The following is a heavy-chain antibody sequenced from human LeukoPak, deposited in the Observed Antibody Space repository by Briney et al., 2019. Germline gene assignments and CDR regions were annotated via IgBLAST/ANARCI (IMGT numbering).Heavy chain of an antibody. CDR1: GFTFSDYY. J-gene: IGHJ3*02. CDR3: ARAKNYYGSGSYTIGDAFDI. D-gene: IGHD3-10*01. CDR2: ISSSGTTI. Sequence: GGSLRLSCAASGFTFSDYYMSWIRQAPGKGLEWVSYISSSGTTIYYADSVKGRFTISRDNAKNSLYLQMNSLRAEDTAVYYCARAKNYYGSGSYTIGDAFDIWGQGTMVTVSS. V-gene: IGHV3-11*01.